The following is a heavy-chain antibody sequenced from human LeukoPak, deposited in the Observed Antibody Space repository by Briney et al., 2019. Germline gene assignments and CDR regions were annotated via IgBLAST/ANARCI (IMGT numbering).Heavy chain of an antibody. V-gene: IGHV3-66*01. D-gene: IGHD3-22*01. Sequence: QPGGSLRLSCAASGFTVSSNYMSWVRQAPGKGLEWVSVIYSGGSTYYADSVKGRFTISRDNSKNTLYLQMNSLRAEDTAVYYCARSSDAESFRYWGQGTLVTVSS. CDR3: ARSSDAESFRY. J-gene: IGHJ1*01. CDR1: GFTVSSNY. CDR2: IYSGGST.